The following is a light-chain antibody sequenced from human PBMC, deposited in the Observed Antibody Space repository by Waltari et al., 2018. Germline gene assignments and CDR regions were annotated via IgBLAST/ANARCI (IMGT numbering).Light chain of an antibody. CDR1: SSNIGNNA. J-gene: IGLJ2*01. V-gene: IGLV1-36*01. CDR3: AAWDDSLSALV. Sequence: QSVLTQPPSVSEAPRQRVTISCSGSSSNIGNNAVNWYQQLPGKAPKLLIYYDDLLPSGVSDRFSGSKSGTSASLAISGLQSEDEADYYCAAWDDSLSALVFGGGTKLPFL. CDR2: YDD.